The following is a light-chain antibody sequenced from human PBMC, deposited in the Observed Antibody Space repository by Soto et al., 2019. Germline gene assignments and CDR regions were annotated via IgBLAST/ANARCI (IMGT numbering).Light chain of an antibody. CDR1: SSYVGAYNC. CDR2: DVS. V-gene: IGLV2-14*01. CDR3: SSYTSSGNYG. J-gene: IGLJ1*01. Sequence: QSALTPPASVSGSPGQTIAISCTGTSSYVGAYNCVFWYQQHPGKAPKLMIYDVSTRPSGVSNRFSGSKSGNTASLTISGLQAEDEADYYCSSYTSSGNYGFGTGTKLTV.